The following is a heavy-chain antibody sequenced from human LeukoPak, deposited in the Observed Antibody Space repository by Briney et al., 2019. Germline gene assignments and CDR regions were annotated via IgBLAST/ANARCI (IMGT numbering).Heavy chain of an antibody. CDR1: GFTFSSYD. J-gene: IGHJ4*02. CDR2: IGTAGDT. V-gene: IGHV3-13*01. CDR3: ARGDTDGYQRDTKLDY. Sequence: GGSLRLSCAASGFTFSSYDMHWVRQTTGKGLEWVSAIGTAGDTYYPGSVKGRFTISRENAKNFLYLQMNSLRAGVTAVYYCARGDTDGYQRDTKLDYWGQGTLVTVSS. D-gene: IGHD2-8*01.